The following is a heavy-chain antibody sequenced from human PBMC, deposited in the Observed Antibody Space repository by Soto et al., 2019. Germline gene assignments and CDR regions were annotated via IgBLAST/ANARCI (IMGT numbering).Heavy chain of an antibody. J-gene: IGHJ4*02. D-gene: IGHD1-26*01. V-gene: IGHV4-34*01. Sequence: WIWIRQPPGKGLEWIGEINHSGSTNYNPSLKSRLTVSIDTSKNQFSLNLSSLTAADTAVYYCTRCGSYFFPYFDSWGQGTLVTVSS. CDR2: INHSGST. CDR3: TRCGSYFFPYFDS.